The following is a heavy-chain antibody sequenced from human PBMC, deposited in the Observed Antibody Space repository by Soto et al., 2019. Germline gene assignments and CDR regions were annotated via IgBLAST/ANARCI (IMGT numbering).Heavy chain of an antibody. CDR2: MYSTGNT. D-gene: IGHD1-7*01. J-gene: IGHJ4*02. V-gene: IGHV4-4*07. CDR3: AREFGDNWNYEAY. CDR1: GGSISSYH. Sequence: PSETLSLTCRVSGGSISSYHWSWIRQPAGKGLEWIGRMYSTGNTNYNPSLKSRVTVSIDTSKNQFFLRLNSVTAADSAVYYCAREFGDNWNYEAYWGKGTAVTVSS.